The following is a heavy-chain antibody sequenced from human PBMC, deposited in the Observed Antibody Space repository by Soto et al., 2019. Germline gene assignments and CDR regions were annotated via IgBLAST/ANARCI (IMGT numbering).Heavy chain of an antibody. D-gene: IGHD6-19*01. CDR1: GHSLSSGGYY. J-gene: IGHJ4*02. Sequence: SETLSLTCTVSGHSLSSGGYYWSWIRQHPGKGLEWVGYIYFTGTTLYNPSLKSRLAISVDTSKDQFSLKLTSVTAADTAVYYCARDWGSSGWPNWGQGVLVTVSS. CDR2: IYFTGTT. V-gene: IGHV4-31*03. CDR3: ARDWGSSGWPN.